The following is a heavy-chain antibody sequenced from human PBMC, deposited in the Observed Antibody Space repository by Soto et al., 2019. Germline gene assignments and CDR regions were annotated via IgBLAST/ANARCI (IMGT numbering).Heavy chain of an antibody. CDR1: GFAFSDYA. V-gene: IGHV3-23*01. CDR2: VGPGGDDT. Sequence: VELLESGGGLVQPGGSLRLSCVASGFAFSDYAMNWVRQSPGRGLEWVSGVGPGGDDTYYADSVRGRFTVSGDKAKNPLYLELRTLTVSDTATYFCARGSAFWGQGTLVTVSS. J-gene: IGHJ4*02. D-gene: IGHD2-15*01. CDR3: ARGSAF.